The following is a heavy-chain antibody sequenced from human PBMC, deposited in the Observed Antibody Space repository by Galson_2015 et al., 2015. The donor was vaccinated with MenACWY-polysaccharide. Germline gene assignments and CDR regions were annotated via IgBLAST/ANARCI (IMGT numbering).Heavy chain of an antibody. D-gene: IGHD1-26*01. CDR1: GYTFTSYF. V-gene: IGHV1-46*01. CDR3: ARELGGTCDCDY. CDR2: INPSADST. J-gene: IGHJ4*02. Sequence: SVKVSCKASGYTFTSYFLHWLRQAPGQGLEWMGRINPSADSTRYAKKFQGRVTMTRDTSTSTVYMDLISLTSEDTAGYYCARELGGTCDCDYWGQATPVTVSS.